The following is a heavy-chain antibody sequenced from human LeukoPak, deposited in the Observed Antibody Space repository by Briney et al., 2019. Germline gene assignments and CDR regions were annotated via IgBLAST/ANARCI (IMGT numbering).Heavy chain of an antibody. D-gene: IGHD2-2*01. V-gene: IGHV4-59*01. CDR3: ARGGAVLVPALFDY. Sequence: SETLSLTCTLSGGSISSYYWSWIRQPPRKGLEWIGYIYYSGSTNYNPSLKSRVTISVDTSKNQFSLKLSSVTAADTAVYYCARGGAVLVPALFDYWGQGTLVTVSS. CDR1: GGSISSYY. CDR2: IYYSGST. J-gene: IGHJ4*02.